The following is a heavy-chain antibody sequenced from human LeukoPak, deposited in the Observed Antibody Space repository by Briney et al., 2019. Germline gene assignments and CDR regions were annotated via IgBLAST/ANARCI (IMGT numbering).Heavy chain of an antibody. CDR1: GGSISSSSYY. J-gene: IGHJ3*02. V-gene: IGHV4-39*01. CDR3: AGHPRMVYAIDAFDI. D-gene: IGHD2-8*01. CDR2: IYYSGST. Sequence: PSETLSLTCTVSGGSISSSSYYWGWIRQPPGKGLEWIGSIYYSGSTYYNPSLKSRVTISVDTSKNQFSLKLSSVTAADTAVYYCAGHPRMVYAIDAFDIWGQGTMVTVSS.